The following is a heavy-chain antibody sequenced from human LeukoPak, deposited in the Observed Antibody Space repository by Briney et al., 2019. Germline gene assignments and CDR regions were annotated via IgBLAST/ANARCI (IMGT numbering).Heavy chain of an antibody. Sequence: GGSLRLSCAASGFTFSSYEMNWVRQAPGKGLEWVSFIYSGGSTHYADSVKGRFTISRDNAKNSLYLQMNSLRAEDTAVYYCARVPEDYYYYMDVWGKGTTVTVSS. CDR3: ARVPEDYYYYMDV. J-gene: IGHJ6*03. CDR2: IYSGGST. D-gene: IGHD1-14*01. CDR1: GFTFSSYE. V-gene: IGHV3-48*03.